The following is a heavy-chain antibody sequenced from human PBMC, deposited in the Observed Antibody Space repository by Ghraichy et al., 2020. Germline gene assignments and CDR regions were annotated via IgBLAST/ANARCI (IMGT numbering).Heavy chain of an antibody. D-gene: IGHD4-17*01. Sequence: GGSLRLSCAASGFIFSSYSMNWVRQAPGKGLEWVSYISSTSGTIYYADSVKGRFTISRDNAKNSLYLQMNSLRAEDTAVYYCARDRGLRNDYWGQGTLVTVSS. J-gene: IGHJ4*02. V-gene: IGHV3-48*04. CDR3: ARDRGLRNDY. CDR2: ISSTSGTI. CDR1: GFIFSSYS.